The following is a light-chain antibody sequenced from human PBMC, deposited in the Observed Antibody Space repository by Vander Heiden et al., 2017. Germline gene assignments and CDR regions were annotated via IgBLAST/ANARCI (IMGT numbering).Light chain of an antibody. CDR2: DNN. J-gene: IGLJ3*02. CDR3: GAWDSSLSVVL. CDR1: SSNIGYNS. Sequence: QSVLTQPPSVSAAPGQKVTLPCSGGSSNIGYNSVSWYQQLPGTAPKFLIYDNNKRPSGIPDRFSGSKSGTSATLDITGLQTGDEAGYYCGAWDSSLSVVLFGGGTKLTVL. V-gene: IGLV1-51*01.